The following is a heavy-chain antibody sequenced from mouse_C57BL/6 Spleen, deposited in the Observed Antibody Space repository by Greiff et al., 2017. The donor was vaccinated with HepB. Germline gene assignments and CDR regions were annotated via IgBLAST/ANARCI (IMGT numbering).Heavy chain of an antibody. CDR1: GFTFSDYY. V-gene: IGHV5-16*01. D-gene: IGHD1-1*01. CDR3: ARGDYYGSVFAY. J-gene: IGHJ3*01. Sequence: EVKLMESEGGLVQPGSSMKLSCTASGFTFSDYYMAWVRQVPEKGLEWVANINYDGSSTYYLDSLKSRFIISRDNAKNILYLQMSSLKSEDTATYYCARGDYYGSVFAYWGQGTLVTVSA. CDR2: INYDGSST.